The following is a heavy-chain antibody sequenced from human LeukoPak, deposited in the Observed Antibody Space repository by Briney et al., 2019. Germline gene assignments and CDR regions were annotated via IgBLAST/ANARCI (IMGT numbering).Heavy chain of an antibody. CDR3: AKGGIAAAAIDY. CDR2: ISGSGGST. CDR1: GFTFSNYA. Sequence: GGSLRLSCAASGFTFSNYAMSWVRQAPGKGLEWVSAISGSGGSTYYADSVKGRFTISRDNPRNTLYLQMNSLRAEDTALYYCAKGGIAAAAIDYWGQGTLVTVSS. V-gene: IGHV3-23*01. J-gene: IGHJ4*02. D-gene: IGHD6-13*01.